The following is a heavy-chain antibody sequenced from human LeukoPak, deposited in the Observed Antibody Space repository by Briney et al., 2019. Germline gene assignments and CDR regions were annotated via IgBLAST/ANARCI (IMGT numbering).Heavy chain of an antibody. D-gene: IGHD3-16*02. CDR1: GFTFSSYA. J-gene: IGHJ4*02. Sequence: GRSLRLSCAASGFTFSSYAMHWVRQAPGKGLEWVAVISYDGSNKYYADSVKGRFTISRDNPKNTLYLQMNSLRAEDTAVHYCARDGRYDYVWGSYRSAFYYFDYWGQGTLVTVSS. CDR2: ISYDGSNK. V-gene: IGHV3-30*04. CDR3: ARDGRYDYVWGSYRSAFYYFDY.